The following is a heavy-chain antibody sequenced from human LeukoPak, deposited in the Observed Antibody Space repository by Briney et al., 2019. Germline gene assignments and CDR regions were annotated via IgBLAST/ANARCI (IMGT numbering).Heavy chain of an antibody. CDR1: GFTFSSYA. J-gene: IGHJ5*02. D-gene: IGHD6-6*01. V-gene: IGHV3-23*01. CDR2: ISGSGGST. Sequence: GGSLRPSCAASGFTFSSYAMSWVRQAPGKGLEWVSAISGSGGSTYYADSVKGRFTISRDNSKNTLYLQMNSLRAEDTAVYYCAKDRVAARRMNWFDPWGQGTLVTVSS. CDR3: AKDRVAARRMNWFDP.